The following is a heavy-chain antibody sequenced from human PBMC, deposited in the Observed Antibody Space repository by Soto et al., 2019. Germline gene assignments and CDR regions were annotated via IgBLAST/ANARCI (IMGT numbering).Heavy chain of an antibody. CDR2: ISGYNGNT. Sequence: GASVKVSCKASGYIFTSYGISWVRQAPGQGLEWLGWISGYNGNTNYAQKVQGRVTLTTDKSTNTAYMDLWSLTSDDTAVYYCARGPRYCSTTTCFAGVTWLDTWGQGTPVTVSS. D-gene: IGHD2-2*01. CDR1: GYIFTSYG. CDR3: ARGPRYCSTTTCFAGVTWLDT. J-gene: IGHJ5*02. V-gene: IGHV1-18*04.